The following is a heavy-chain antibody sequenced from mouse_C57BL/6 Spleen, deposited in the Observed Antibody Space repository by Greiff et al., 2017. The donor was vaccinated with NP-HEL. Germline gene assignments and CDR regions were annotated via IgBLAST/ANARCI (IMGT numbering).Heavy chain of an antibody. CDR3: ARGRPHYFDY. V-gene: IGHV7-3*01. CDR2: IRNKANGYTT. Sequence: EVKLVESGGGLVQPGGSLSLSCAASGFTFTDYYMSWVRQPPGKALEWLGFIRNKANGYTTEYSASVKGRFTISRDNSQSILYLQMNALRAEDSATYYCARGRPHYFDYWGQGTTLTVSS. CDR1: GFTFTDYY. J-gene: IGHJ2*01.